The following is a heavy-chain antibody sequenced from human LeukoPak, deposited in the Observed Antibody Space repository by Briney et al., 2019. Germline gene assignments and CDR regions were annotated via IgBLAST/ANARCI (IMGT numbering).Heavy chain of an antibody. CDR3: ASGFCSGGSCYAFDI. CDR1: GGTFSSYA. D-gene: IGHD2-15*01. Sequence: VKVSCKASGGTFSSYAISWVRQAPGQGLEGMGRIIPILGIANYAQKFQGRVTITADKSTSTAYMELSSLRSEDTAVYYCASGFCSGGSCYAFDIWGQGTMVTVSS. V-gene: IGHV1-69*04. CDR2: IIPILGIA. J-gene: IGHJ3*02.